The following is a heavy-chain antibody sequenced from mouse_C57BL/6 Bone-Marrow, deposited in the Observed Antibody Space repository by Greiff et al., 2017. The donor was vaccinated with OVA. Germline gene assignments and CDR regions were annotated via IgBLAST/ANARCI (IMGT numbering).Heavy chain of an antibody. J-gene: IGHJ4*01. D-gene: IGHD1-1*01. V-gene: IGHV14-2*01. Sequence: VQLQQSGAELVKPGASVKLSCTASGFNIKDYYMHWVKQRTEQGLEWIGRIDPEDGATKYAPKFQGKATIPADTSSNTAYLQLSSLTSEYTAVYYCATYYYGSSYVRGYYAMDYWGQGTSVTVSS. CDR3: ATYYYGSSYVRGYYAMDY. CDR1: GFNIKDYY. CDR2: IDPEDGAT.